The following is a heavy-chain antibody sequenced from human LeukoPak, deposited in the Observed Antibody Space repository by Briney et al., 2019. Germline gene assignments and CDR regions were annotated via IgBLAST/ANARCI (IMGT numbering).Heavy chain of an antibody. Sequence: SSVKVSCKASGYTFSGYYMHWVRQAPGQGLEWMGWINPNSGGTNYAQKFQGRVTMSRDTSISTAYMELSRLRSDDTAVYYCARVYGYGGNYYFVNCGEGALVTVSS. CDR2: INPNSGGT. V-gene: IGHV1-2*02. J-gene: IGHJ4*02. CDR3: ARVYGYGGNYYFVN. D-gene: IGHD4-23*01. CDR1: GYTFSGYY.